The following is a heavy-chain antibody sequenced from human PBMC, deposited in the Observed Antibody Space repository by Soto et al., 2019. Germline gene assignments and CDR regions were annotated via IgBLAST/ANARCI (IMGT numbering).Heavy chain of an antibody. J-gene: IGHJ6*02. D-gene: IGHD3-22*01. V-gene: IGHV1-46*01. CDR1: GYTFTSYS. CDR3: AREKPDYYDNRNGMDV. Sequence: TSVQVTCKASGYTFTSYSMHWVRQAPGQGLEWMGIINPSGGSTSYAQKFQGRVTMTRDTSTSTVYMELSSLRSEDTAVYYCAREKPDYYDNRNGMDVWGQGTTVTVS. CDR2: INPSGGST.